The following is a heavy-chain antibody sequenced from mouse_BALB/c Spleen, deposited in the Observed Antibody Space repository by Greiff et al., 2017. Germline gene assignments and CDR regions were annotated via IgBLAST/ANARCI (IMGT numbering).Heavy chain of an antibody. CDR2: INPSTGYT. CDR3: ARGEYGNPFDY. D-gene: IGHD2-10*02. J-gene: IGHJ2*01. CDR1: GYTFTSYW. V-gene: IGHV1-7*01. Sequence: VQLQESGAELAKPGASVKMSCKASGYTFTSYWMHWVKQRPGQGLEWIGYINPSTGYTEYNQKFKDKATLTADKSSSTAYMQLSSLTSEDSAVYYCARGEYGNPFDYWGQGTTLTVSA.